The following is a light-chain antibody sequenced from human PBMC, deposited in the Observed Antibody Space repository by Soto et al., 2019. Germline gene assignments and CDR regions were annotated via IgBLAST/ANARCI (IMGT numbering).Light chain of an antibody. CDR1: QGITNW. Sequence: DIQMTQSPSSVSASVGDRVTITCRASQGITNWLAWYQQKPGKAPKLLIYAASGLPSGVPSRFSGSGCFRYLGLTVSSLQAEDFATYHCQQANSFQLSVGGGTKVDIK. V-gene: IGKV1-12*01. J-gene: IGKJ4*01. CDR3: QQANSFQLS. CDR2: AAS.